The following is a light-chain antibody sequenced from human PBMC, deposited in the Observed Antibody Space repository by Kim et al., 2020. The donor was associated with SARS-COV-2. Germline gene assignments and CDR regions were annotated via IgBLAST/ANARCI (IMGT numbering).Light chain of an antibody. J-gene: IGLJ1*01. CDR1: SSNIGRNT. CDR2: SNI. Sequence: ELTQPPSASGTPGQRVTISCFGSSSNIGRNTVTWYQQLPGTAPKLLVFSNIQRPSGVPDRFSGSKSGTSASLAISGLQSDDEADYYCASWDDSLNGYVFGAGTKVTVL. CDR3: ASWDDSLNGYV. V-gene: IGLV1-44*01.